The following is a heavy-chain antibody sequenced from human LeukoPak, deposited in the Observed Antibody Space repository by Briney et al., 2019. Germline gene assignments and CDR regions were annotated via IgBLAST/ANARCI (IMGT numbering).Heavy chain of an antibody. Sequence: SQTLSLTCTVSGGSISSGGYYWSWLRQPPGKGLEWIGYIYHSGSTYYNPSLKSRVTISVDRSKNQFSLKLSSVTAADTAVYYCARAHGGGFDYWGQGTLVTVSS. V-gene: IGHV4-30-2*01. CDR1: GGSISSGGYY. J-gene: IGHJ4*02. CDR3: ARAHGGGFDY. CDR2: IYHSGST.